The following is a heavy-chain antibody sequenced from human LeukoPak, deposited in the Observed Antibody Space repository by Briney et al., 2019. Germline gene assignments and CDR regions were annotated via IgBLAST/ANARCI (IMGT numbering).Heavy chain of an antibody. CDR1: GGSLSGYY. V-gene: IGHV4-34*01. D-gene: IGHD1-26*01. J-gene: IGHJ3*02. CDR2: INHSGST. CDR3: ARSSGSYRQEDAFDI. Sequence: ASETLSLTCAVYGGSLSGYYWSWIRQPPGKGLEWIGEINHSGSTNYNPSLKSRVTISVDTSKNQFSLKLSSVTAADTAVYYCARSSGSYRQEDAFDIWGQGTMVTVSS.